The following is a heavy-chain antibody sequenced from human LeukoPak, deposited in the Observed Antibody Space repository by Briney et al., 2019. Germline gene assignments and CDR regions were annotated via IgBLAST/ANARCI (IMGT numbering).Heavy chain of an antibody. CDR1: GYTFTGYY. Sequence: VASVKVSCKASGYTFTGYYMHWLRQAPGQGLEWMGWINPNSGGTNYAQKFQGRVTMTRDTSISTAYMELSRLRSDDTAVYYCARIGFPVGVVPAAPTEETHDYWGQGTLVTVSS. D-gene: IGHD2-2*01. V-gene: IGHV1-2*02. CDR3: ARIGFPVGVVPAAPTEETHDY. CDR2: INPNSGGT. J-gene: IGHJ4*02.